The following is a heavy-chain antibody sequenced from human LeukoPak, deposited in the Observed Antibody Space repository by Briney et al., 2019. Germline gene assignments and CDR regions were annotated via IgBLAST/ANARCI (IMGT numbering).Heavy chain of an antibody. J-gene: IGHJ6*02. V-gene: IGHV7-4-1*02. CDR2: INTNTGNP. Sequence: GASVKVSCKASGYTFTSYYMHWVRQAPGQGLEWMGWINTNTGNPTYAQGFTGRFVFSLDTSVSTAYLQISSLKAEDTAVYYSAKGGPPSRIAVAVGGMDVWGQETTVTVSS. D-gene: IGHD6-19*01. CDR1: GYTFTSYY. CDR3: AKGGPPSRIAVAVGGMDV.